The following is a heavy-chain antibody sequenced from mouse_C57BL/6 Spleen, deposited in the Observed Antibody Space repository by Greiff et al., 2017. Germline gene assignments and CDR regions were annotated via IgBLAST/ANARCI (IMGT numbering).Heavy chain of an antibody. J-gene: IGHJ3*01. CDR2: IDPNSGST. D-gene: IGHD2-2*01. CDR1: GYTFTSYW. Sequence: QVQLQQPGAELVKPGASVKLSCKASGYTFTSYWMHWVKQRPGRGLEWIGMIDPNSGSTNYNEKFKSKATLTVDKPSSTAYMQLSSLTSEDSAVYDGARGGDGYAFAYWGQGTLVTVSA. V-gene: IGHV1-64*01. CDR3: ARGGDGYAFAY.